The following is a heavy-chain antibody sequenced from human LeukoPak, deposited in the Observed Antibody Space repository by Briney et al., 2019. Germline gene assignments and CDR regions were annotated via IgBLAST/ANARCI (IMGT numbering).Heavy chain of an antibody. CDR1: GFTFSSYS. CDR3: ARHADIVVVPAAKGGIDY. Sequence: GGSLRLSCAASGFTFSSYSMNWVRQAPGKGLEWVSSISSSSSYIYYADSVKGRFTISRDNAKNSLYLQMNRLRAEDTAVYYCARHADIVVVPAAKGGIDYWGQGTLVTVSS. J-gene: IGHJ4*02. D-gene: IGHD2-2*01. CDR2: ISSSSSYI. V-gene: IGHV3-21*01.